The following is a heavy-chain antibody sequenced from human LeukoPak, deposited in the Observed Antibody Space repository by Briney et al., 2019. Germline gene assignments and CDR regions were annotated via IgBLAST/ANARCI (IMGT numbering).Heavy chain of an antibody. D-gene: IGHD3-3*01. J-gene: IGHJ5*02. CDR3: AAQRGASLHDFWSTRLFDP. Sequence: SVKVSCKASGFTFHTSAMQWVRQARGQRREWIGWFVLGSGNTVYSHKFHDRVIITRDMSTSTVYMELDSLGSEDTAVYYCAAQRGASLHDFWSTRLFDPWGQGTLVTVSS. CDR2: FVLGSGNT. CDR1: GFTFHTSA. V-gene: IGHV1-58*02.